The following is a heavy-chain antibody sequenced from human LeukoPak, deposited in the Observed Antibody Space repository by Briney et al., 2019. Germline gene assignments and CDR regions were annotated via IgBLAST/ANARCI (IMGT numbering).Heavy chain of an antibody. V-gene: IGHV3-23*01. J-gene: IGHJ4*02. CDR1: GFTFSSYN. CDR2: NSGSGGST. D-gene: IGHD5-12*01. Sequence: GGSLRLSCAASGFTFSSYNMSWVRQAPGKGLEWVSSNSGSGGSTYYSDSVKGRFTISRDNSKNTLYLQMNSLRAEDTAVYYCAKDRGPYSGYDSFFDFWGQGTLVTVSS. CDR3: AKDRGPYSGYDSFFDF.